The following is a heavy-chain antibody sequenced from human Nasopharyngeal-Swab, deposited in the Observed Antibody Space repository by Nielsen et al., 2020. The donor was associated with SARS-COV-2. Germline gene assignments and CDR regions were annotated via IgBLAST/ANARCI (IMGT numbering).Heavy chain of an antibody. D-gene: IGHD3-22*01. V-gene: IGHV4-34*01. Sequence: SETLSLTCAVYGGSFSGYYWSWIRQSPGKGLEWIGAISRSGRTNYNPSLNSRVTISLDTSKNQFSLKVTSVTAADTAVYYCARQGVPIRGWFKDYDRTAYEYWGQRTLVTVSS. CDR1: GGSFSGYY. CDR2: ISRSGRT. CDR3: ARQGVPIRGWFKDYDRTAYEY. J-gene: IGHJ4*02.